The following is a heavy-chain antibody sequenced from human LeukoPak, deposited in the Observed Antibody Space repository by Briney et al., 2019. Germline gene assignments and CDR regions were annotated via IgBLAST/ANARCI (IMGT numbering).Heavy chain of an antibody. CDR3: ARQRADRIFGVVMGFGLDY. Sequence: TSETLSLTCTVSGGPFSSYYWSWIRQPPGKGLEWIGYIYYTGSANYNPSLKSRVTMSVDTSKNQFSLKLSSVTAADTAVYYCARQRADRIFGVVMGFGLDYWGRGTLVTVSS. CDR1: GGPFSSYY. D-gene: IGHD3-3*02. V-gene: IGHV4-59*12. CDR2: IYYTGSA. J-gene: IGHJ4*02.